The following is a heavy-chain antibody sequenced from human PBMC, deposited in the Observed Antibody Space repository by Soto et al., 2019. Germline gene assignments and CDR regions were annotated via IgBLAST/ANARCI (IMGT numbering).Heavy chain of an antibody. D-gene: IGHD2-2*01. Sequence: QVQLVQSGAEVKKPGASVKVSCKASGYTFTSYYMHWVRQAPGQGLEWMGIINPSGGSTSYAQKFQGRVTMTRDTSTSTVYMELSSLRSEDTAVYYCAARDCSSTSCYGRFDTWGQGTLVTVAS. CDR3: AARDCSSTSCYGRFDT. V-gene: IGHV1-46*01. CDR1: GYTFTSYY. J-gene: IGHJ5*02. CDR2: INPSGGST.